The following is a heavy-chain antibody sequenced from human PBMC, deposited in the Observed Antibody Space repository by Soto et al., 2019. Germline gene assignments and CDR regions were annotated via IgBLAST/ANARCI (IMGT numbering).Heavy chain of an antibody. CDR3: XXERVVVAAPNWFDP. V-gene: IGHV1-69*06. CDR1: GGTFSSYA. CDR2: IIPIFGTA. Sequence: QVQLVQSGAEVKKPGSSVKVSCKASGGTFSSYAISWVRQAPGQGLEWMGGIIPIFGTANYAQKFQGRVTITADKSTSTAYMELSSLRSEDXXXXXXXXERVVVAAPNWFDPWGQGTLVTVSS. J-gene: IGHJ5*02. D-gene: IGHD2-15*01.